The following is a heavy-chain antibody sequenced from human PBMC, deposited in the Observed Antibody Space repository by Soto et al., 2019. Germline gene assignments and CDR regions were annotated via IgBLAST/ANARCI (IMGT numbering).Heavy chain of an antibody. CDR1: GFTFSSYG. Sequence: QVQLVESGGGVVQPGRSLRLSCAASGFTFSSYGMHWVRQAPGKGLEWVAVISYDGSNKYYADSVKGRFTISRDNSKNTLYLQMNSLRAEDTAVYYCAKGFVYGDYVAYWGQGTLVTVSS. J-gene: IGHJ4*02. CDR3: AKGFVYGDYVAY. CDR2: ISYDGSNK. D-gene: IGHD4-17*01. V-gene: IGHV3-30*18.